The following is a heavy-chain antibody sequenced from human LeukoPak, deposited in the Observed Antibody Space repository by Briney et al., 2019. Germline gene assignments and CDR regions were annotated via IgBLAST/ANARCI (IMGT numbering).Heavy chain of an antibody. V-gene: IGHV3-48*04. J-gene: IGHJ1*01. CDR1: GFTFNGYG. D-gene: IGHD6-19*01. Sequence: GGSLRLSCAASGFTFNGYGMNWVRQAPGKGLEWVSYIDSSGDVIYYADSVKGRFTISRDNAKNSLYLQMNSLRAEDTAVYYCGRASGWPLSIDYFQHWGQGTLVTVSS. CDR2: IDSSGDVI. CDR3: GRASGWPLSIDYFQH.